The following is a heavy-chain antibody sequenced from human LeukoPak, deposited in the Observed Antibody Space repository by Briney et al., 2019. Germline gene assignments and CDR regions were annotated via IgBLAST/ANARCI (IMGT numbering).Heavy chain of an antibody. CDR1: GGSMSSYF. J-gene: IGHJ4*02. CDR3: ARQTVVLARFDY. D-gene: IGHD2-8*01. V-gene: IGHV4-59*01. CDR2: IYYSGST. Sequence: PSETLSLTCSVSGGSMSSYFWNWIRQPPGKGLEWIGYIYYSGSTNYNPSLKSRVTISVDTSKNQFSLKLSSVTAADTAVYYCARQTVVLARFDYWGQGTLVTVSS.